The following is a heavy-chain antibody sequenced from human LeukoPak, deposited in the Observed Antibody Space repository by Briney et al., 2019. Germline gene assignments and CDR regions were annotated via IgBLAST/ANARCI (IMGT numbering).Heavy chain of an antibody. J-gene: IGHJ6*02. Sequence: AASVKVSCKASGYTFTSYYMHWVRQAPGQGLEWMGIINPSGGSTSYAQKFQGRVTMTRDTSTSTVYMELSSLRSEDTAVYYCARKRGPYCYYYGMDVWGQGTTVTVSS. CDR3: ARKRGPYCYYYGMDV. CDR1: GYTFTSYY. V-gene: IGHV1-46*01. D-gene: IGHD3-10*01. CDR2: INPSGGST.